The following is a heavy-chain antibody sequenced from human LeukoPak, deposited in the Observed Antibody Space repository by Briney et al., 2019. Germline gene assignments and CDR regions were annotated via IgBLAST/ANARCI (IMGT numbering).Heavy chain of an antibody. V-gene: IGHV4-34*01. J-gene: IGHJ4*02. Sequence: SETLSLTCVVFGGSFNNYYWSWIRQPPGKGLEWIGEINHSGSTNYNPSLKSRFTISVDTSKNQFSLKLSSVTAADTAVYYCARGWGGSSSWFYWGQGTLVTVSS. CDR1: GGSFNNYY. CDR2: INHSGST. D-gene: IGHD6-13*01. CDR3: ARGWGGSSSWFY.